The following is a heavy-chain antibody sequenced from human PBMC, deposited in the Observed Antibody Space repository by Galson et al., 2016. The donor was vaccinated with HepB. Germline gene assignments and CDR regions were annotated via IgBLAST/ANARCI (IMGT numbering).Heavy chain of an antibody. Sequence: SVKVSCKAAGYTFINYDINWVRQAPGQGLECLGWVNPDSGNRGYPQKFQGRVTMTRDTSTSTAYMELGSLRSDDTAVYYCARAMTVIGVVGNWIDPWGQGTAVTVSS. CDR2: VNPDSGNR. CDR1: GYTFINYD. J-gene: IGHJ5*01. V-gene: IGHV1-8*02. CDR3: ARAMTVIGVVGNWIDP. D-gene: IGHD3-22*01.